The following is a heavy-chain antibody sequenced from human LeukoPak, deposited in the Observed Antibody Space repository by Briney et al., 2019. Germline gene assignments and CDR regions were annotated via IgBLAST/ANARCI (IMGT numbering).Heavy chain of an antibody. CDR1: GYSFTDYY. CDR2: INTKSGRT. Sequence: ASVKVSCKTSGYSFTDYYIHWVRQAPGQGLEWMGWINTKSGRTSSARKFQGRVTMTRVPSITTVYMDMAWLTSDDTAIYFCARADFIDAGPYLIGPWGQGTLVTVSS. V-gene: IGHV1-2*02. J-gene: IGHJ5*02. CDR3: ARADFIDAGPYLIGP. D-gene: IGHD3-3*01.